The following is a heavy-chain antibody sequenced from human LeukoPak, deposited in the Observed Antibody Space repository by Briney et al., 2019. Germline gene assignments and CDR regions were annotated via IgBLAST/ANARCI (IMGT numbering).Heavy chain of an antibody. Sequence: SQTLSLTCTVSGASISSYYWSWIRQPPGKRLEWIGYIHDSGSTNYNPSLKSRVTISVDTSKKQFSLKLSSVTAADTAVYYCARGFGSSWYYFDYWGQGTLVTASS. CDR1: GASISSYY. CDR3: ARGFGSSWYYFDY. J-gene: IGHJ4*02. V-gene: IGHV4-59*08. D-gene: IGHD6-13*01. CDR2: IHDSGST.